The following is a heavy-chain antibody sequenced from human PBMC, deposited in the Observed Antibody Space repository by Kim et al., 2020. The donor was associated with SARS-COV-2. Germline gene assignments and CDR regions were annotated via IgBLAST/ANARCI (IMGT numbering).Heavy chain of an antibody. V-gene: IGHV3-30*07. Sequence: GRFTISRDNSKNTLYLQMNSRRAEDTAVYYCARALSITMVRGRLVAFDYWGQGTLVTVSS. J-gene: IGHJ4*02. D-gene: IGHD3-10*01. CDR3: ARALSITMVRGRLVAFDY.